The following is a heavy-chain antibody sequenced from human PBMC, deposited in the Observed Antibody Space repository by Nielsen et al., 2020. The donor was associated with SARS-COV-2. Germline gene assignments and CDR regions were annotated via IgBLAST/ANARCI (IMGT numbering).Heavy chain of an antibody. Sequence: GGSLRLSCKTSGYTFTKFWIGWVRQMPGKGLEWMGIIYPGDSDTRYSPSFQGQVTISADKSISTAYLQWSSLKASDTAMYYCARLWPTVTTSDYWGQGTLVTVSS. CDR1: GYTFTKFW. J-gene: IGHJ4*02. D-gene: IGHD4-17*01. CDR2: IYPGDSDT. V-gene: IGHV5-51*01. CDR3: ARLWPTVTTSDY.